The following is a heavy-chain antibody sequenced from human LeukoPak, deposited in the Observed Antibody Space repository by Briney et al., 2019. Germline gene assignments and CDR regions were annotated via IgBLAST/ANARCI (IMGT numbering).Heavy chain of an antibody. J-gene: IGHJ4*02. D-gene: IGHD2-15*01. CDR3: AKDPKVVTATTPDY. CDR2: ISGSGGST. Sequence: GGSLRLSCAASGFTFSSYAMSWVRQAPGKGLEWVSAISGSGGSTYYADSVKGRFTISRDNSKNTLYLQMNSLRAEDTAVYYCAKDPKVVTATTPDYWGQGTLVTVSS. CDR1: GFTFSSYA. V-gene: IGHV3-23*01.